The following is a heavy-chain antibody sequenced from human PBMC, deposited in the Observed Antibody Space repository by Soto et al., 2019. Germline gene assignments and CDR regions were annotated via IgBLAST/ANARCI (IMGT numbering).Heavy chain of an antibody. J-gene: IGHJ6*02. CDR1: GGTFSSYA. Sequence: SVKVSCKASGGTFSSYAISWVRQAPGQGLEWMGGIIPIFGTANYAQKFQGRVTITADESTSTAYMELSSLRSEDTAVYYCARDAQQQLVEFYYYYGMDVWGQGTTVTVSS. V-gene: IGHV1-69*13. CDR3: ARDAQQQLVEFYYYYGMDV. CDR2: IIPIFGTA. D-gene: IGHD6-13*01.